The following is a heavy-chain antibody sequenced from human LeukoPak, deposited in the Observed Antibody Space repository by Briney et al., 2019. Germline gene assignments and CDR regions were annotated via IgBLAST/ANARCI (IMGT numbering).Heavy chain of an antibody. V-gene: IGHV3-30*02. J-gene: IGHJ4*02. Sequence: GGSLRLSCAASGFSFSSYGMHWVRQAPGKGLEWVAFIRDGGSNKYHADFVEGRLTISRDNAKNSLYLQMNSLRAEDTAVYYCASEMGTIFGVADYWGQGTLVTVSS. D-gene: IGHD3-3*01. CDR1: GFSFSSYG. CDR3: ASEMGTIFGVADY. CDR2: IRDGGSNK.